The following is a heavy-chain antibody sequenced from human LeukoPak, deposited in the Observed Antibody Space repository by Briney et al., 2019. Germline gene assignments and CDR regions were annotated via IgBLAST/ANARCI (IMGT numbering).Heavy chain of an antibody. D-gene: IGHD4-17*01. CDR1: GGSISNTNYY. J-gene: IGHJ3*02. CDR2: ISSSSSYI. CDR3: AGINDYGDPTGAFDI. V-gene: IGHV3-11*06. Sequence: PSETLSLTCTVSGGSISNTNYYWGWIRQPPGKGLEWVSSISSSSSYIHYADSVKGRFTISRDNARNSLYLQMNSLRAEDTAVYWCAGINDYGDPTGAFDIWGQGTMVTVSS.